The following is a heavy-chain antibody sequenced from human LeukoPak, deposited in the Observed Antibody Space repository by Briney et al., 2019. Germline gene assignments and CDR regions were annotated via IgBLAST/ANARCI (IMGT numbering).Heavy chain of an antibody. CDR3: ARSDGYGLVGI. J-gene: IGHJ3*02. CDR1: GGSISSSSYY. V-gene: IGHV4-39*07. Sequence: PSETLSLTCSVSGGSISSSSYYWGWIRQPPGKGLEWIGTFHYSGSTYYNPSLKSRVTISVNMSKNQFSLKLISVTAADTAVYYCARSDGYGLVGIWGQGTMVTVSS. D-gene: IGHD3-10*01. CDR2: FHYSGST.